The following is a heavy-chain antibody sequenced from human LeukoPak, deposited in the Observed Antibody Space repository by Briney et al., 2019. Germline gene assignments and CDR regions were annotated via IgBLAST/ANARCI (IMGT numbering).Heavy chain of an antibody. CDR1: GFTFSSYW. V-gene: IGHV3-7*01. J-gene: IGHJ6*02. D-gene: IGHD3-10*01. Sequence: GGSLRLSCAGSGFTFSSYWMSWVRQAPGKGLEWVANINQDGSDKYYVDSVMGRFTISKDNAKNSVYLQMNSLRPEDTAIYYCAWYGVTHGLDVWGQGTTVTVSS. CDR2: INQDGSDK. CDR3: AWYGVTHGLDV.